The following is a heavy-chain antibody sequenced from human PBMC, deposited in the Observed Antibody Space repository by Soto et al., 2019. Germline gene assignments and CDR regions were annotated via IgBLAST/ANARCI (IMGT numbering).Heavy chain of an antibody. Sequence: QLQLQESGPGLVKPSETLSLTCTVSGGSISSSSYYWGWIRQPPGKGLEWIGSIYYSGSTHYNPSLKSRVTISVDTSKNQFSLKLSSVTAADTAVYYCASMDGEYVSYWGQGTLVTVSS. V-gene: IGHV4-39*01. CDR3: ASMDGEYVSY. CDR2: IYYSGST. J-gene: IGHJ4*02. D-gene: IGHD4-17*01. CDR1: GGSISSSSYY.